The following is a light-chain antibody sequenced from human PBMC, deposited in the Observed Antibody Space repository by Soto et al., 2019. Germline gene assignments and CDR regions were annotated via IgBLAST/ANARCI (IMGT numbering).Light chain of an antibody. CDR1: SIDVGGYNY. V-gene: IGLV2-14*03. J-gene: IGLJ1*01. CDR2: DVA. Sequence: QSVLTQPASVSGSPGQSIAISCTGASIDVGGYNYVSWYQQHPGKAPKLMIYDVASRPSGVSDRFSGSKSGNTASLTTSGLQAEDEADYYCSSYTSSSTLYVFGTGTKVTVL. CDR3: SSYTSSSTLYV.